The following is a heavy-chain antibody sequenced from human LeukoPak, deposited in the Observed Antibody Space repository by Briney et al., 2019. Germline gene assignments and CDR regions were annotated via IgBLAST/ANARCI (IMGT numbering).Heavy chain of an antibody. J-gene: IGHJ6*03. D-gene: IGHD3-10*01. Sequence: VASVKVSCKASGYTFTSYYMHWVRQAPGQGLEWMGIINPSGGSTNYAQKFQGRVTMTRDTSTSTVYMELSSLRSEDTAVYYCARGPSITMVRGGQWYYYMDVWGKGTTVTISS. CDR2: INPSGGST. CDR1: GYTFTSYY. CDR3: ARGPSITMVRGGQWYYYMDV. V-gene: IGHV1-46*01.